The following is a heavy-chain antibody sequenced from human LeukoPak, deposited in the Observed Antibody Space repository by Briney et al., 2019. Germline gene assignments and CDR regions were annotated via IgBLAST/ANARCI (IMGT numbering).Heavy chain of an antibody. J-gene: IGHJ4*02. V-gene: IGHV4-34*12. CDR1: GGSFSGYY. Sequence: RSSETLSLTCAVYGGSFSGYYWSWIRQPPGKGLEWIGEIIHSGSTNYNPSLKSRVTISVDTSKNQFSLKLSFVTAADTAVYYCARAPCGGDCYSDYWGQKTLVTLSS. CDR2: IIHSGST. D-gene: IGHD2-21*02. CDR3: ARAPCGGDCYSDY.